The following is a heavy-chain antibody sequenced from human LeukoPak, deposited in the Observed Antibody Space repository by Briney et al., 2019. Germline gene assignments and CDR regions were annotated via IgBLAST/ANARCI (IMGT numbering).Heavy chain of an antibody. CDR3: AKQLGYCSDGSCYFPY. CDR2: ISGSGDNT. CDR1: GFTFSSYA. V-gene: IGHV3-23*01. Sequence: GGSLRLSCAASGFTFSSYAMSWVRQAPGKGLEWVSGISGSGDNTYYADSVKGRFTISRDNSKSTLCLQMNSLRAEDTAVYYCAKQLGYCSDGSCYFPYWGQGTLVTVSS. J-gene: IGHJ4*02. D-gene: IGHD2-15*01.